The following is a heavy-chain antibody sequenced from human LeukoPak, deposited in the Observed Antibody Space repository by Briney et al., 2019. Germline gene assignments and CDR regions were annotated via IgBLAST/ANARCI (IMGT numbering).Heavy chain of an antibody. CDR2: ITSRSDI. CDR3: ARDFLGAAGTGPFVI. V-gene: IGHV3-69-1*01. D-gene: IGHD6-13*01. CDR1: GFTFSNYN. Sequence: GGSLRLSCAASGFTFSNYNMNWVRQAPGKGLEWVSSITSRSDIFYAHSVKGRFTISRDTAKNSLFLQMDSLRPEDTAVYYCARDFLGAAGTGPFVIWGQGTTVTVSS. J-gene: IGHJ3*02.